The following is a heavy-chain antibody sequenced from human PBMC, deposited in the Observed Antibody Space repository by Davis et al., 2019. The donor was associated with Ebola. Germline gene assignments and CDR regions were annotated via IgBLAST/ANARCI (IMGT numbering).Heavy chain of an antibody. Sequence: GESLKISCTDSVITFSSYAMTWVRQAPGKGLEWVSAISGSGGSTYYADSVKGRFTISRDNSKKTLYLQMNSLRAEDTAVYYCAKSGGNYYDSSGYYRVYYFDYWGQGTLVTVSS. V-gene: IGHV3-23*01. CDR2: ISGSGGST. CDR1: VITFSSYA. D-gene: IGHD3-22*01. CDR3: AKSGGNYYDSSGYYRVYYFDY. J-gene: IGHJ4*02.